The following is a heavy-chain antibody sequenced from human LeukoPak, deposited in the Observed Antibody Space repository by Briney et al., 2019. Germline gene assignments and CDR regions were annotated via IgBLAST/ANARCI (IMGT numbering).Heavy chain of an antibody. CDR3: ARGREIHGGSDTKLDDY. D-gene: IGHD3-10*01. CDR2: ISPRSGDT. Sequence: ASVKVSCKASGYSFTDYYMHWVRQAPGQGLEWMGWISPRSGDTSYAQKFQGRVTMTRDTSIDTVDMDLSGLTSDDTAVFYCARGREIHGGSDTKLDDYWGQGTLVTVSS. CDR1: GYSFTDYY. J-gene: IGHJ4*02. V-gene: IGHV1-2*02.